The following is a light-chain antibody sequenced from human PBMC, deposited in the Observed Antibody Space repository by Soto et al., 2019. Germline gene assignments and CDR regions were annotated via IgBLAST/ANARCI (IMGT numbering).Light chain of an antibody. CDR2: KAS. J-gene: IGKJ1*01. CDR1: QSIVDW. V-gene: IGKV1-5*03. CDR3: QQYNSYPWT. Sequence: DIQMSQSPSTLSASVGDRVTFGCRASQSIVDWLAWYQQKPGKAPKLLIYKASNLESGVPSRFGGSGSGSEFTLTISSLQPDDFATYYCQQYNSYPWTFAQVSNVAIK.